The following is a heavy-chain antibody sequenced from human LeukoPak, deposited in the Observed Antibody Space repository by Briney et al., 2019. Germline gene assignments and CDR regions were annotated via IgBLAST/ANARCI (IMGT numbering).Heavy chain of an antibody. CDR2: SHYSGTT. Sequence: SETLSLTCTVSGVSINSYYWTWIRQPPGKGLEWIGYSHYSGTTNYNPSLKSRVTISVDTSKNQFSLKLSSVTAADTAVYYCARVGGSGSYYNVWYFDYWGQGTLVTVSS. CDR3: ARVGGSGSYYNVWYFDY. J-gene: IGHJ4*02. CDR1: GVSINSYY. D-gene: IGHD3-10*01. V-gene: IGHV4-59*01.